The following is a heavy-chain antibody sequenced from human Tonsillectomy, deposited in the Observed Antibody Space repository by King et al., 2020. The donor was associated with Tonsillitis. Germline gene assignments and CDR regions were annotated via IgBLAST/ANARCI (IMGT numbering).Heavy chain of an antibody. J-gene: IGHJ4*02. V-gene: IGHV3-7*03. Sequence: VQLVESGGGLVQPGGSLRLSCAASGFTFSSYWMYWVRQAPGKGLEWVANIKPDGSEKYYVDSVKGRFTISRDNAKNSRYLQMINLRAEDTAVYYCVRRTIPQLGLKTGFDSWGQGTLVTVSS. CDR1: GFTFSSYW. CDR3: VRRTIPQLGLKTGFDS. CDR2: IKPDGSEK. D-gene: IGHD1-14*01.